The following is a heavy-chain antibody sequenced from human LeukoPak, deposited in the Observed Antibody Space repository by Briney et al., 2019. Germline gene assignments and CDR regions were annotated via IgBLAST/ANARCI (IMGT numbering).Heavy chain of an antibody. CDR1: GYTFTSYD. CDR3: ARGRYMDV. J-gene: IGHJ6*03. CDR2: MNPNSGNT. Sequence: ASVKVSCKASGYTFTSYDINWVRRATGQGLEWMGWMNPNSGNTGYAQKFQGRVTITRDSSISTVYMELSSLRSEDTALYYCARGRYMDVWGKGTTVTVPS. V-gene: IGHV1-8*01.